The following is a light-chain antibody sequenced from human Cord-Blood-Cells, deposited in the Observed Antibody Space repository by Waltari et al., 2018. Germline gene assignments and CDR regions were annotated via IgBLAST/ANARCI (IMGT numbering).Light chain of an antibody. Sequence: EIVLTQSPATLSLSPGERATLSCRASQSVSSYLAWSQQKPGQAPRLLIYDASNRATGIPARFRGSGSGTDFTLTISSLEPEDFAVYYCQQRSNWPPWTFGQGTKVEIK. CDR1: QSVSSY. CDR2: DAS. CDR3: QQRSNWPPWT. V-gene: IGKV3-11*01. J-gene: IGKJ1*01.